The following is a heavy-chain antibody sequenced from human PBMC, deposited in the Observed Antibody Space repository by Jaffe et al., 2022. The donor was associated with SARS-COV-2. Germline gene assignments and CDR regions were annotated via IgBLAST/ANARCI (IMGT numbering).Heavy chain of an antibody. Sequence: EVQLVESGGGLVKPGGSLRLSCAASGFTFSSYSMNWVRQAPGKGLEWVSSISSSSSYIYYADSVKGRFTISRDNAKNSLYLQMNSLRAEDTAVYYCARDLTRPTGEYYYYYGMDVWGQGTTVTVSS. J-gene: IGHJ6*02. CDR1: GFTFSSYS. CDR3: ARDLTRPTGEYYYYYGMDV. D-gene: IGHD4-4*01. V-gene: IGHV3-21*01. CDR2: ISSSSSYI.